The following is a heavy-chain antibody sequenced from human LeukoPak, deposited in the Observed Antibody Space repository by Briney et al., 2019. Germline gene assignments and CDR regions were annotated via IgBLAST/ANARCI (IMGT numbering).Heavy chain of an antibody. CDR2: IYYSGST. Sequence: SETLPLTCTVSGGSISTYYWSWIRQPPGKGLEWIGYIYYSGSTNYNPSLKSRVTISVDTSKNQFSLKLSSVTAADTAVYYCARNTYDILTEESNWFDPWGQGTLVTVSS. V-gene: IGHV4-59*01. D-gene: IGHD3-9*01. J-gene: IGHJ5*02. CDR1: GGSISTYY. CDR3: ARNTYDILTEESNWFDP.